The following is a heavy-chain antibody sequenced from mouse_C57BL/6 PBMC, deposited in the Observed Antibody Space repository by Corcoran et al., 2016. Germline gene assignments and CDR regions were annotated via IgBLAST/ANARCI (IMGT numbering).Heavy chain of an antibody. CDR1: GYTFTGYW. D-gene: IGHD3-3*01. V-gene: IGHV1-9*01. CDR2: ILPGSGST. Sequence: QVQLQQSGAELMKPGASVKLSCKATGYTFTGYWIEWVKQRPGHGLEWIGEILPGSGSTNYNEKFKDKATFTADTSSNTAYMQLSSLTTEDSAIYYCARGTLAYWGQGTLVTVSA. CDR3: ARGTLAY. J-gene: IGHJ3*01.